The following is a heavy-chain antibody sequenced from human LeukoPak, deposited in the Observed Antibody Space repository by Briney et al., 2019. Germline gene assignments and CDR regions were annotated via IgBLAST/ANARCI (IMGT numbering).Heavy chain of an antibody. CDR3: ARRRIDYYYGMDV. D-gene: IGHD2/OR15-2a*01. CDR2: ISSSSSYI. V-gene: IGHV3-21*01. J-gene: IGHJ6*02. Sequence: WVXXISSSSSYIYYADSVKGRFTISRDNAKNSLYLQMNSLRAEDTAVYYCARRRIDYYYGMDVWGQGTTVTVSS.